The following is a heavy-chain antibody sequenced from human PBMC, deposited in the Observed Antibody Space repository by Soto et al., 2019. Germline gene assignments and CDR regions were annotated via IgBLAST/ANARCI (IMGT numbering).Heavy chain of an antibody. Sequence: SETLSLTCAVSGYSISSCYYWGWIRQPPGKGLEWIGSIYHSGSTYYNPSLKSRVTISVDTSKNQFSLKLSSVTAADTAVYYCARTYYYDSSGYYYFDYWGQGTLVTVSS. CDR1: GYSISSCYY. D-gene: IGHD3-22*01. CDR3: ARTYYYDSSGYYYFDY. CDR2: IYHSGST. V-gene: IGHV4-38-2*01. J-gene: IGHJ4*02.